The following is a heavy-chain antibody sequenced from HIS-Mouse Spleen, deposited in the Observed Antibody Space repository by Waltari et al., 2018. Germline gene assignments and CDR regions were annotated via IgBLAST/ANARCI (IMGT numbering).Heavy chain of an antibody. V-gene: IGHV1-2*02. CDR3: ARVLYSSGWHDAFDI. CDR2: INPNSGGT. J-gene: IGHJ3*02. Sequence: QVQLVQSGAEVKKPGASVKVSCKASGSTCTGSYMPWVRQAPGQGLEWMGWINPNSGGTNYAQKFQGRVTMTRDTSISTAYMELSRLRSDDTAVYYCARVLYSSGWHDAFDIWGQGTMVTVSS. CDR1: GSTCTGSY. D-gene: IGHD6-19*01.